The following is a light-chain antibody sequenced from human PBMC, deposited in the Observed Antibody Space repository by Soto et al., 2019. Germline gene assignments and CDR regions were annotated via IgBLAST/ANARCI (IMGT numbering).Light chain of an antibody. J-gene: IGKJ4*01. CDR1: QRVSYN. CDR2: GAF. CDR3: QQYKNWPPLT. Sequence: EIVMTQSPASLSVSPGETGTLSWRASQRVSYNLDWYQQKPGQGPRLVIYGAFSRATGIPARFSGSGSGTEFTLTISSPQSEDFAVYYCQQYKNWPPLTFGGGTKVEIK. V-gene: IGKV3-15*01.